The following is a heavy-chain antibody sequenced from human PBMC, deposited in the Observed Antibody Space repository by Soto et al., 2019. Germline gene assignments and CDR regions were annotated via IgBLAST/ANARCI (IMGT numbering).Heavy chain of an antibody. CDR1: VYTFTYSY. CDR3: ARERNWIYVPDY. Sequence: GXSVKVSCKASVYTFTYSYIHWVRQAPGQGLEWMGWINPNSDGTNYAQKFQGRATMTSDTSISTVYLEVHRLRSVDTAVYYCARERNWIYVPDYWGQGTLVTVSS. V-gene: IGHV1-2*02. CDR2: INPNSDGT. J-gene: IGHJ4*02. D-gene: IGHD1-7*01.